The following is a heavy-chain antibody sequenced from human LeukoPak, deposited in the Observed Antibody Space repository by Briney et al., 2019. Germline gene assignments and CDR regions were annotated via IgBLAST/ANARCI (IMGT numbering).Heavy chain of an antibody. CDR2: MNPNSCNT. CDR3: ARVLSRARGSYLWCFDY. D-gene: IGHD3-10*01. V-gene: IGHV1-8*01. CDR1: GYTFTSYD. Sequence: ASVKVSCKASGYTFTSYDINWVRQATGQGLEWMGWMNPNSCNTGYAQKFQGRVTMTRNTSISTAYMELSSLRSEDTAVYYCARVLSRARGSYLWCFDYWGQGTLVTVSS. J-gene: IGHJ4*02.